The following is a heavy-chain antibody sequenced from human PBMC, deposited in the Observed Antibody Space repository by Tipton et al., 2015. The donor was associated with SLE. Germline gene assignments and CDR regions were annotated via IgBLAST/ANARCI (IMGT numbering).Heavy chain of an antibody. CDR2: IYTSGST. J-gene: IGHJ4*02. V-gene: IGHV4-4*08. Sequence: LRLSCTVSGGSISSYYWSWIRQPPGKGLEWIGYIYTSGSTNYNPSLKSRVTISVDTSKNQFSLKLSSVTAADTAVYYCAGPGYSYGYYFDYWGQGTLVTVSS. D-gene: IGHD5-18*01. CDR1: GGSISSYY. CDR3: AGPGYSYGYYFDY.